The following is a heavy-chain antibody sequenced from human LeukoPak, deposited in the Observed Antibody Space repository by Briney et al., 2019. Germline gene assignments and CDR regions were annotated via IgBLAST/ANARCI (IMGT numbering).Heavy chain of an antibody. CDR3: TKRVKYGGTWDHFAD. J-gene: IGHJ4*02. CDR1: GFTFDNYR. CDR2: VNADGGNT. Sequence: GGSLRLSCAASGFTFDNYRMSWVRQAPGKGLEWVSTVNADGGNTYYADSVKGRFTISRDNSKSTLILQMNSLRGEDTALYYCTKRVKYGGTWDHFADWGQGTLVTVSS. D-gene: IGHD1-26*01. V-gene: IGHV3-23*01.